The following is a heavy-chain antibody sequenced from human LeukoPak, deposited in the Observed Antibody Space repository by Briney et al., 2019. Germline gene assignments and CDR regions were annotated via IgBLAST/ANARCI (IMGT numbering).Heavy chain of an antibody. CDR2: VSGSGGST. D-gene: IGHD2-2*01. V-gene: IGHV3-23*01. J-gene: IGHJ4*02. CDR1: GFTFSNFA. CDR3: AKGVILAAVPDGGLDY. Sequence: GGSLRLSCAASGFTFSNFAMNWVRQAPGKGLEWVSSVSGSGGSTYYADSVKGRYTISRDNSKNTLSLQMNGLRAEDTALYYCAKGVILAAVPDGGLDYWGQGTLVTVSS.